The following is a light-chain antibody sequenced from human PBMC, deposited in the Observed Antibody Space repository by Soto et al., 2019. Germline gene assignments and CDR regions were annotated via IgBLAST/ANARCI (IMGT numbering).Light chain of an antibody. CDR2: AAS. V-gene: IGKV3-20*01. Sequence: EMVLTQSPGTLSLSPGERATLSCRASQSINNRYLAWYQQKPGQAPRLLIYAASSRATGIPDRFSSSGSGTDFTLTISRLEPEDFAVYYCQQFGSSPGFTFGPGTKVDIK. J-gene: IGKJ3*01. CDR3: QQFGSSPGFT. CDR1: QSINNRY.